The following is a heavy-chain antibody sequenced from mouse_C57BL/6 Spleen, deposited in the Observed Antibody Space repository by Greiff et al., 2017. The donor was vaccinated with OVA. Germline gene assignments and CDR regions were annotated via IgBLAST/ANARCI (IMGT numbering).Heavy chain of an antibody. D-gene: IGHD1-1*01. CDR3: TRHYYGSSPYYFDY. CDR1: GFTFSSYA. CDR2: ISSGGDYI. Sequence: EVQLVESGEGLVKPGGSLKLSCAASGFTFSSYAMSWVRQTPEKRLEWVAYISSGGDYIYYADTVKGRFTISRDNARNTLYLQMSSLKSEDTAMYYCTRHYYGSSPYYFDYWGQGTTLTVSS. J-gene: IGHJ2*01. V-gene: IGHV5-9-1*02.